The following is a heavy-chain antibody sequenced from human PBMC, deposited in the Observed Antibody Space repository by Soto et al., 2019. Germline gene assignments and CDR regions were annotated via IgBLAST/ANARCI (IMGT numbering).Heavy chain of an antibody. J-gene: IGHJ6*02. Sequence: ASVKVSCKDSGGTFSSYAISWVRQAPGQGLEWMGGIIPIFGTANYAQKFQGRVTITADKSTSTAYMELSSMRSEDTAVYYCARDREIWFGELYYCGMDVCGQGTTVTVYS. CDR3: ARDREIWFGELYYCGMDV. V-gene: IGHV1-69*06. CDR2: IIPIFGTA. CDR1: GGTFSSYA. D-gene: IGHD3-10*01.